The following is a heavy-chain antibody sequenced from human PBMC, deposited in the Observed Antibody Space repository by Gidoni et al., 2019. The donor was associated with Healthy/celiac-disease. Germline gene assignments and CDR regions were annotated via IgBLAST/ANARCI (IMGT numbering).Heavy chain of an antibody. CDR2: IDPSDSYT. D-gene: IGHD1-26*01. CDR1: GSSFTSYW. J-gene: IGHJ2*01. V-gene: IGHV5-10-1*03. CDR3: ARHADQVGAMTIWYFDL. Sequence: EVQLVQSGAEVKKPGESLRISCKGSGSSFTSYWISWVRQMPGKGLEWMGRIDPSDSYTNYSPSFQGHVTISADKSISTAYLQWSSLKASDTAMYYCARHADQVGAMTIWYFDLWGRGTLVTVSS.